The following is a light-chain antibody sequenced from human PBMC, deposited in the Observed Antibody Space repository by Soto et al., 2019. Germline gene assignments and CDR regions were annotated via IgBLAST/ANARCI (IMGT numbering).Light chain of an antibody. Sequence: QSVLTQPPSASGTPGQRVTISCSGSSSNIGSKTVNWYQQLPGTAPKLLIYNNNQRPSGVPDRFSGSKSGTSASLAISGLQSEDEADYYCAAWDDSLNDPLYVFGTGTKLTVL. V-gene: IGLV1-44*01. CDR3: AAWDDSLNDPLYV. CDR1: SSNIGSKT. CDR2: NNN. J-gene: IGLJ1*01.